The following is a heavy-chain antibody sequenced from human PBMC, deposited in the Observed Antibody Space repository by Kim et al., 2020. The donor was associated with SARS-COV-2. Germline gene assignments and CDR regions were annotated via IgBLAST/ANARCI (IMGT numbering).Heavy chain of an antibody. CDR1: GGSISSYY. V-gene: IGHV4-59*01. Sequence: SETLSLTCTVSGGSISSYYWSWIRQPPGKGLEWIGYIYYSGSTNYNPSLKSRVTISVDKSKNQFSLQLRSVTAADTAVYYCSRVWRIAAAGTIGAFDIWGQGTIVTFSS. CDR3: SRVWRIAAAGTIGAFDI. D-gene: IGHD6-13*01. J-gene: IGHJ3*02. CDR2: IYYSGST.